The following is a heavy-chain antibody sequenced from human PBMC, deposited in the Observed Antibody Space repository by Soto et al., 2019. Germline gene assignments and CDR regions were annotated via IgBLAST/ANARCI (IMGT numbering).Heavy chain of an antibody. D-gene: IGHD6-19*01. CDR3: AIDTIAVAVLRYYYYGMDV. CDR1: GFTFSSYG. Sequence: PGGSLRLSCAASGFTFSSYGMHWVSQAPGKGLEGVAVIWYDGSNKYYADSVKGRFTISRDNSKNTLYLQMNSLRAEDTAVYYCAIDTIAVAVLRYYYYGMDVWGQGTTGTVSS. CDR2: IWYDGSNK. J-gene: IGHJ6*02. V-gene: IGHV3-33*01.